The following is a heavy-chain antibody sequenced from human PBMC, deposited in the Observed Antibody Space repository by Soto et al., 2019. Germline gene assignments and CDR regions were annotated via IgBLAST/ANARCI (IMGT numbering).Heavy chain of an antibody. CDR1: GYTFTSYG. D-gene: IGHD2-2*01. V-gene: IGHV1-18*01. J-gene: IGHJ5*02. CDR3: ARVRDIVLVPAALPVDP. CDR2: ISAYNGNT. Sequence: ASVKVSCKASGYTFTSYGISWVRQAPGQGLEWMGWISAYNGNTNYAQKLQGRVTMTTDTSTSTAYMELRSLRSDDTAVYYCARVRDIVLVPAALPVDPWGQGTLVTVSS.